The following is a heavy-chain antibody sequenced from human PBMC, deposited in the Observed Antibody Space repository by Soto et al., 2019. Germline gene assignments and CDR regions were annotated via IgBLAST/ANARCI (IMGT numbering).Heavy chain of an antibody. Sequence: TGGSLRLSCAASGFTFSRYAVSWVRQAPGKGLEWVSAISGSGGSTYFRDTVRGRFTISRDNSKNTLYLQMHSLRAEDTAVYYCAKDSISSDGGYYLYYFDSWGQGTLVTVSS. CDR3: AKDSISSDGGYYLYYFDS. V-gene: IGHV3-23*01. CDR2: ISGSGGST. CDR1: GFTFSRYA. J-gene: IGHJ4*02. D-gene: IGHD3-22*01.